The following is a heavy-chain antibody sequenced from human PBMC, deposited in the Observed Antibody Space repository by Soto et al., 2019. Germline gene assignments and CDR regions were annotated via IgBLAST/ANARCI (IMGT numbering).Heavy chain of an antibody. J-gene: IGHJ6*02. D-gene: IGHD3-3*01. V-gene: IGHV4-34*01. CDR2: SKHGGST. CDR3: ARVSVTIFGVVMVHYYYAMDV. CDR1: GGSFSDYH. Sequence: SETLSLTCAVYGGSFSDYHWSWIRKPPGKGLEWIGESKHGGSTKYNPSLKSRVTISKDTSKKQVSLKLTSVTAADTAVYYCARVSVTIFGVVMVHYYYAMDVWGQGTTVTVSS.